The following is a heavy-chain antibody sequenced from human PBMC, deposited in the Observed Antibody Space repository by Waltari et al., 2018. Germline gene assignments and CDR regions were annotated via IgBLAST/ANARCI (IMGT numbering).Heavy chain of an antibody. Sequence: QVQLVQSGAEVKKPGASVKVSCKASGYTFTSYGISWVRQALGQGLEWMGWISAYNGNTNYAQKLQGRVTMTTDTSTSTAYMELRSLRSDDTAVYYCARGSKPYSYGYHPPIDAFDIWGQGTMVTVSS. CDR1: GYTFTSYG. CDR2: ISAYNGNT. D-gene: IGHD5-18*01. V-gene: IGHV1-18*01. CDR3: ARGSKPYSYGYHPPIDAFDI. J-gene: IGHJ3*02.